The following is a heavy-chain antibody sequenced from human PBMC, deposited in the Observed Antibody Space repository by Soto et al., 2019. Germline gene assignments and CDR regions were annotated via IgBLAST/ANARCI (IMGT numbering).Heavy chain of an antibody. CDR3: ARVRDPHLDHYGLDV. V-gene: IGHV1-69*06. CDR2: LIPIYDEP. CDR1: GFTFNVYG. J-gene: IGHJ6*02. Sequence: QVQLVQSGAEVKNPGSSVRVSCKTSGFTFNVYGFHWVRQAPGQGLEWMGGLIPIYDEPNYAQKFQGRVTMTADKSTATVYLELNSLRSEDTAVYFCARVRDPHLDHYGLDVWGQGTTVTVSS.